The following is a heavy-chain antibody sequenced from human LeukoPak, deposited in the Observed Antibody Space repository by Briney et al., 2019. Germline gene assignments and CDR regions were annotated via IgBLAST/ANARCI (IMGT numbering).Heavy chain of an antibody. V-gene: IGHV3-30*03. CDR3: ARATGGGSGWYYFDY. CDR1: GFTFSSYS. CDR2: ISYDGSNK. J-gene: IGHJ4*02. Sequence: GGSLRLSCAASGFTFSSYSMNWVRQAPGKGLEWVAVISYDGSNKYYADSVKGRFTISRDNAKNSLYLQMNSLRAEDTAVYYCARATGGGSGWYYFDYWGQGTLVTVSS. D-gene: IGHD6-19*01.